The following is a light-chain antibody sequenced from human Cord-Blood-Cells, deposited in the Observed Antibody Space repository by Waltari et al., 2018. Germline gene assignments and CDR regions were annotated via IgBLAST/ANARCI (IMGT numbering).Light chain of an antibody. J-gene: IGLJ1*01. CDR3: SSYTSSSTLV. CDR2: EVS. V-gene: IGLV2-14*01. CDR1: SSDVGGYNY. Sequence: QSALTQPASVSGSPGQSITISCTGTSSDVGGYNYVSWYQQHPGKAPKLMFYEVSNRPSGVSNRFASSKSGNTASLTIAGLQAEDEADYYCSSYTSSSTLVFGTGTKVTVL.